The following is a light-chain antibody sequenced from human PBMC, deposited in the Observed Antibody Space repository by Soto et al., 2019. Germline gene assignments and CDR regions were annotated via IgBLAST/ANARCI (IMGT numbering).Light chain of an antibody. V-gene: IGLV2-14*01. CDR1: SSDVGAYNY. J-gene: IGLJ1*01. Sequence: QSALTQPASVSGSPGQTITISCTGTSSDVGAYNYVSWYQQHPGKAPKLMIYEVSNRPSGVSDRFSGSKSGNTASLTISGLQAADEADYYCSPNRTTASLVFGTGTKVTVL. CDR2: EVS. CDR3: SPNRTTASLV.